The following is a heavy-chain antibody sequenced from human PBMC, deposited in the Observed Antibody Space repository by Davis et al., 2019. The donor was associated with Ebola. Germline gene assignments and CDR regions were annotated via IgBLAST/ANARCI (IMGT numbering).Heavy chain of an antibody. CDR2: IYYSGST. V-gene: IGHV4-59*01. CDR3: AREHYYDSSGYPTAIDY. D-gene: IGHD3-22*01. Sequence: PSETLSLTCTVSGGSISSYYWSWIRQPPGKGLEWIGYIYYSGSTNYNPSLKSRVTISVDTSKNQFSLKLSSVTAADTAVYYCAREHYYDSSGYPTAIDYWGQGTLVTVSS. CDR1: GGSISSYY. J-gene: IGHJ4*02.